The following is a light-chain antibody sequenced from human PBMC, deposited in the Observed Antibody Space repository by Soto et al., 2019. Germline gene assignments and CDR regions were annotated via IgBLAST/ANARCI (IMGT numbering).Light chain of an antibody. CDR3: EQYNNWPPGS. J-gene: IGKJ1*01. V-gene: IGKV3-15*01. CDR2: GAS. CDR1: QSVNSN. Sequence: EIILTQSPATLSVSPGERATLSCRASQSVNSNLAWYQHKPGKTPRLLIYGASTRATGIPARFSGSGSGTDFTITISSLQSEDFVIYYCEQYNNWPPGSFGQGTKVEI.